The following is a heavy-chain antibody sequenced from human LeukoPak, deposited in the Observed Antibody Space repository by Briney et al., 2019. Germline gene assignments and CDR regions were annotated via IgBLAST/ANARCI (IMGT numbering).Heavy chain of an antibody. D-gene: IGHD5-12*01. CDR3: ARAIYSATWTDAFDV. J-gene: IGHJ3*01. CDR1: GGSFSGYY. V-gene: IGHV4-34*01. CDR2: ISHSGST. Sequence: PSETLSLTCAVYGGSFSGYYWSWIRQSPGKGLEWIGEISHSGSTNYNPSLKSRVTVSIDTSKKQFSLKLGSLTAADTAIYFCARAIYSATWTDAFDVWGRGTMVTVSS.